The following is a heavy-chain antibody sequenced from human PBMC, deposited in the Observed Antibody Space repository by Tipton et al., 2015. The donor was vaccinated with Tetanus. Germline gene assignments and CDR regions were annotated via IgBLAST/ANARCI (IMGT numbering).Heavy chain of an antibody. CDR1: GFAFSDYG. Sequence: RSLRLSCAASGFAFSDYGMHWVRLAPGKGLQWVASISFDGRNQYYPDSVKGRFTISRDNSKNTLYLQMTALRTEDTAVYSCAKGGRYYRDTSGYRDAFDIWGQGTKVTVSS. D-gene: IGHD3-22*01. CDR3: AKGGRYYRDTSGYRDAFDI. CDR2: ISFDGRNQ. J-gene: IGHJ3*02. V-gene: IGHV3-30*18.